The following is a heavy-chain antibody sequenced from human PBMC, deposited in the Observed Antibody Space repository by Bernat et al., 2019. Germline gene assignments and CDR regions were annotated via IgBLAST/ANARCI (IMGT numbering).Heavy chain of an antibody. D-gene: IGHD6-19*01. CDR3: ARYLAVAGTIDY. CDR1: GFTFSDYY. Sequence: QVQLVESGGGLVKPGGSLRLSCAASGFTFSDYYMSWIRQAPGKGLEWVSYISSSSSYTNYADSVKGRFTISRDNAKNSLYLQMNSLRAEDTAVYYCARYLAVAGTIDYWGQGTLVTVSS. CDR2: ISSSSSYT. J-gene: IGHJ4*02. V-gene: IGHV3-11*05.